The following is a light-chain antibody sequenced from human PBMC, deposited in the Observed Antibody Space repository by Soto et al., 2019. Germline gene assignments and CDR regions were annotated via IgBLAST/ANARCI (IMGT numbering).Light chain of an antibody. Sequence: DIQMTQSPSTLSASVGDRVTITCRASQSISSWLAWYQQKPGKAPKLLIYKASSLESGVPSRFSGSGSGTEFTLTISSLQSEDFAVYYCQQYGNSPRSITFGQGTRREIK. CDR2: KAS. J-gene: IGKJ5*01. CDR1: QSISSW. V-gene: IGKV1-5*03. CDR3: QQYGNSPRSIT.